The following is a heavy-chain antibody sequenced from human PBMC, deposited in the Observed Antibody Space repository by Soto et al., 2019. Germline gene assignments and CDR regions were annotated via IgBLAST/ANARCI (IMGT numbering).Heavy chain of an antibody. D-gene: IGHD4-17*01. CDR1: GFSLSTTGVG. Sequence: QITLKESGPTLVKPTQTLTLTCTFSGFSLSTTGVGVGWIRQPPGKALEWHALIYWDDDKRYSPSLKSRLTITKDTSKNQVVLTMTNMDPVDTATYYCAHDYGDYSRGYYYYGMDVWGQGTTVTVSS. V-gene: IGHV2-5*02. CDR3: AHDYGDYSRGYYYYGMDV. CDR2: IYWDDDK. J-gene: IGHJ6*02.